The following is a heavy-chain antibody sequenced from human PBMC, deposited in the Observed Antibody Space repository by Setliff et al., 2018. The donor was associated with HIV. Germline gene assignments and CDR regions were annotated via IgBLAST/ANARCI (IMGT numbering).Heavy chain of an antibody. J-gene: IGHJ4*02. Sequence: ASETLSLTCAVSGYSISSGYYWGWIRQPPGKGLEWIGSIYHSGSTYYNPSLKSRVTISVDTSKNQFSLKLSSVTAADTAVYYCARRRDFDYWGQGMLVTVSS. CDR3: ARRRDFDY. CDR1: GYSISSGYY. V-gene: IGHV4-38-2*01. CDR2: IYHSGST.